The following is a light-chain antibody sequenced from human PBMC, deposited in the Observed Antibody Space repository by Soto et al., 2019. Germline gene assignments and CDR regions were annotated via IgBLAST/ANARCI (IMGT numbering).Light chain of an antibody. CDR3: QQYYSYPLT. V-gene: IGKV1-8*01. CDR2: AAS. CDR1: QGISSY. J-gene: IGKJ4*01. Sequence: AIRMTQSPSSLSASTGDRVTITCRASQGISSYLACYQQKPGKAPKLLIYAASTLQSGVQSRFSGSGSGTDFTLTISCLQSEDFATYYCQQYYSYPLTFGGGTKVEIK.